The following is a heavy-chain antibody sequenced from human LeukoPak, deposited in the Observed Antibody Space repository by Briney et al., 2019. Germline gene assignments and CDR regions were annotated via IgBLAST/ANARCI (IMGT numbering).Heavy chain of an antibody. J-gene: IGHJ4*02. CDR1: GYTLTELS. Sequence: ASVKVSCKVSGYTLTELSMHWVRQAPGKGLEWMGGFDPEDGETIYAQKFQGRVTTTEDTSTDTAYMELSSLRSEDTAVYYCARYNGDLTGGFDYWGQGTLVTVSS. CDR2: FDPEDGET. D-gene: IGHD4-17*01. CDR3: ARYNGDLTGGFDY. V-gene: IGHV1-24*01.